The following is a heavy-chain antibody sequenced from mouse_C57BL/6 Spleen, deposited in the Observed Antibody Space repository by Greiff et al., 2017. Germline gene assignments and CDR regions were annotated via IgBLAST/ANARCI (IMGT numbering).Heavy chain of an antibody. CDR3: ARYGYFAMDY. V-gene: IGHV1-54*01. D-gene: IGHD1-1*02. Sequence: VKLVESGAALVRPGTSVQVSCKASGYAFPNYLIEWVKQRPGQGLEWIGVINPGSGGTTYNEKFKGKSTLTADKSSSTAYMQLSSLTSEDSAVYFCARYGYFAMDYWGQGTSVTVSS. J-gene: IGHJ4*01. CDR2: INPGSGGT. CDR1: GYAFPNYL.